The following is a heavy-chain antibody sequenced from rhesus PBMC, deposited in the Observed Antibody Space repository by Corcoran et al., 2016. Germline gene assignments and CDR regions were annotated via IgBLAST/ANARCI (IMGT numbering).Heavy chain of an antibody. D-gene: IGHD3-34*01. Sequence: QVQLQESGPGLVKPSETLSLTCAVYGGSISDYYYWSWIRQPPGKGLEWIGQIYGGSSSTYSHPSRKGRVTVSKDTSKDQFSLKRSSVTAADTAVYYCARRDWGDFYWGQGVLVTVSS. CDR1: GGSISDYYY. CDR3: ARRDWGDFY. J-gene: IGHJ4*01. CDR2: IYGGSSST. V-gene: IGHV4-143*01.